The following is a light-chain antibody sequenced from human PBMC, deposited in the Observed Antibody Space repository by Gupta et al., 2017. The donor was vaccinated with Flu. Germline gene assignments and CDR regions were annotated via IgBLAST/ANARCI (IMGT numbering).Light chain of an antibody. V-gene: IGLV2-14*01. Sequence: QSALSQPASLSGSPEQSITISCTENRGDFGGHEYVSWYQQHPGKAPNLLIYEVKNRPSGVSDLFACSKAGNAASLTIAGLPVEDEDDYYRISVTSDSTWVFGGGTRVTVL. CDR1: RGDFGGHEY. CDR3: ISVTSDSTWV. CDR2: EVK. J-gene: IGLJ3*02.